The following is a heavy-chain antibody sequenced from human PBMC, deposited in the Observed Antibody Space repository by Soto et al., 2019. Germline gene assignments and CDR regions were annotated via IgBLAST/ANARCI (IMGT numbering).Heavy chain of an antibody. CDR3: ARVKGGSLYPNWFDP. V-gene: IGHV1-69*13. D-gene: IGHD1-26*01. CDR1: GGTFSSYA. Sequence: GASVKVSCKASGGTFSSYAISWVRQAPGQGLEWMGGIIPIFGTANYAQKFQGRVTITADESTSTAYMELSSLRSEDTAVYYCARVKGGSLYPNWFDPWGQGTLVTVSS. CDR2: IIPIFGTA. J-gene: IGHJ5*02.